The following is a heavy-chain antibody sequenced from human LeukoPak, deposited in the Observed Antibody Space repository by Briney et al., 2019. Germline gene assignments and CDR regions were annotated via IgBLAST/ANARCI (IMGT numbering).Heavy chain of an antibody. J-gene: IGHJ4*02. V-gene: IGHV3-23*05. CDR3: VRSSSTMALNYFDL. Sequence: GGSLRLSCAASGFTFDNHALAWVRQTPGTGLEWVSTITARSNSRYYADSVRGRFTISRDNSRNILYLQMDSLRADDTAICYCVRSSSTMALNYFDLWGQGTLVPVSS. CDR1: GFTFDNHA. CDR2: ITARSNSR. D-gene: IGHD3-10*01.